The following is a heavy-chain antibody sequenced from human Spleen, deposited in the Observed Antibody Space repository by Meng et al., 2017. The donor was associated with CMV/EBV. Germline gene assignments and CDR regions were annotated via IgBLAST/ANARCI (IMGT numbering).Heavy chain of an antibody. CDR1: GFTFSSYS. CDR2: ISSSSSYI. Sequence: GESLKISCTASGFTFSSYSMNWVRQAPGKGLEWVSSISSSSSYIYYADSVKGRFTISRDNSKNMLYLEMNSLRLEDRAVYYCAREYQYQLLQQGVDDYYYGMDVWGLGTTVTVSS. CDR3: AREYQYQLLQQGVDDYYYGMDV. D-gene: IGHD2-2*01. V-gene: IGHV3-21*06. J-gene: IGHJ6*02.